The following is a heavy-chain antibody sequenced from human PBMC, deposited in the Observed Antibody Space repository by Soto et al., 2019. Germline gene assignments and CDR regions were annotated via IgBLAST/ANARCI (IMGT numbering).Heavy chain of an antibody. Sequence: SQTLSLTCAISGDSVSSNSAAWNWIRQSPSRGLEWLGRTYYRSKWYNDYAVSVKSRITINPDTSKNQFSLQLNSVTPEDTAVYYCARGVIAVAGTCNWFDPWGQGTLVTVSS. CDR2: TYYRSKWYN. CDR1: GDSVSSNSAA. V-gene: IGHV6-1*01. J-gene: IGHJ5*02. D-gene: IGHD6-19*01. CDR3: ARGVIAVAGTCNWFDP.